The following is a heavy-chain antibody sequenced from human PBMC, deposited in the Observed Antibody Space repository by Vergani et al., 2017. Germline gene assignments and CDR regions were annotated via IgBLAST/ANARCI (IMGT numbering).Heavy chain of an antibody. CDR2: LSASDRRT. J-gene: IGHJ3*02. CDR3: AKVGRSEVAGTFCAFDI. D-gene: IGHD6-19*01. V-gene: IGHV3-23*04. CDR1: SFSVSSHY. Sequence: LVESGGGLVQPGGSLRLSCAASSFSVSSHYMTWVRQAPGKGLEWVSTLSASDRRTHYADSVKGRFTISRDNSKNTLFLHMNSLRPEDTAVYYCAKVGRSEVAGTFCAFDIWGQGTMVTVSS.